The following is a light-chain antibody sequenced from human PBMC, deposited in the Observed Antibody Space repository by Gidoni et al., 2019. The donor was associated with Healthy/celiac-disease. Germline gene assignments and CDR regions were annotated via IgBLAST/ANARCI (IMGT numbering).Light chain of an antibody. CDR1: QSLLHSNGYNY. J-gene: IGKJ3*01. CDR2: LGS. Sequence: DIVMTQFPLSLPVTPGEPASISCRSSQSLLHSNGYNYLDWYLQKPGQPPQLLIYLGSNRASGVPDRFSGSGSGTEFTLKISKVEAEDVGVYYCMQALQTPRTFGPGTKVDIK. V-gene: IGKV2-28*01. CDR3: MQALQTPRT.